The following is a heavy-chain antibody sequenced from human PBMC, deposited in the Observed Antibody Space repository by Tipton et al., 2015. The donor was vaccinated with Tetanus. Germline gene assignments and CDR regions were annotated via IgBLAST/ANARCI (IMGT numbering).Heavy chain of an antibody. J-gene: IGHJ5*02. CDR2: ISVRGSHT. V-gene: IGHV3-23*01. CDR3: AKDPASRGWFDP. Sequence: WVRQSPGKGLEWVSGISVRGSHTYYADPVKGRFSISRDHSKNTVYLQMNSLRDEDTAVYYCAKDPASRGWFDPWGQGTLVSVSS.